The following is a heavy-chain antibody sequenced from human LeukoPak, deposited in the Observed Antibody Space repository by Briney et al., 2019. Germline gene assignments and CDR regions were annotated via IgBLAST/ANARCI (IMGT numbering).Heavy chain of an antibody. CDR2: IKSDGSST. V-gene: IGHV3-74*01. J-gene: IGHJ4*02. CDR1: GFTFSNYW. CDR3: ARGDYDSSGYYEV. Sequence: GGSLRLSCAASGFTFSNYWMHWVRQAPGKGPVWVSRIKSDGSSTRFADSVQGRFTISRDNAKNSLYLQMNSLRAEDTAVYYCARGDYDSSGYYEVWGQGTLVTVSS. D-gene: IGHD3-22*01.